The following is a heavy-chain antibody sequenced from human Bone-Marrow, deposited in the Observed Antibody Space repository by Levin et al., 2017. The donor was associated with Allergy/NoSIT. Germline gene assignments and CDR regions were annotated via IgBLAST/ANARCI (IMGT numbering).Heavy chain of an antibody. V-gene: IGHV4-30-2*01. CDR1: GGSISSGGYS. CDR3: ARVETDYDILTGYFNWFDP. J-gene: IGHJ5*02. Sequence: SQTLSLTCAVSGGSISSGGYSWSWIRQPPGKGLEWIGYIYHSGSTYYNPSLKSRVTISVDRSKNQFSLKLSSVTAADTAVYYCARVETDYDILTGYFNWFDPWGQGTLVTVSS. CDR2: IYHSGST. D-gene: IGHD3-9*01.